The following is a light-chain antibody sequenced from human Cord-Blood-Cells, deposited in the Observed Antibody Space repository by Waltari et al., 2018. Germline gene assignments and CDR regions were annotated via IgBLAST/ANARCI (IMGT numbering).Light chain of an antibody. CDR1: SSHVGSYNL. CDR3: CSYAGSSNWV. V-gene: IGLV2-23*02. J-gene: IGLJ3*02. Sequence: QSALTQPASVSGSPGQSLTISCTGTSSHVGSYNLVSWYQQHTGKAPKLMIYEVSKRPSGVSNRFSGSKSGNTASLTISGLQAEDEADYYCCSYAGSSNWVFGGGTKLTVL. CDR2: EVS.